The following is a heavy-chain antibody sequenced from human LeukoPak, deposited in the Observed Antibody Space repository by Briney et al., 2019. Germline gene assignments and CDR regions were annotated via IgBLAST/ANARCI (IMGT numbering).Heavy chain of an antibody. D-gene: IGHD3-16*02. J-gene: IGHJ5*02. CDR1: GFTFSAYG. Sequence: PGRSLRLSCGASGFTFSAYGMHWVRQAPGKGLEWVAVISYDGSNKYYADSVKGRFTISRDNSKNTLYLQMNSLRAEDTAVYYCAKGEYYDYVWGSYRYRWFDPWGQGTLVTVSS. V-gene: IGHV3-30*18. CDR2: ISYDGSNK. CDR3: AKGEYYDYVWGSYRYRWFDP.